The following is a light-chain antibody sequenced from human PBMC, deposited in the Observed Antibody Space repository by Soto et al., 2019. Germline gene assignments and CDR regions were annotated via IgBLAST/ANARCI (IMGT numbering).Light chain of an antibody. CDR2: GDN. V-gene: IGLV1-40*01. J-gene: IGLJ1*01. CDR1: TSNIGAPSD. CDR3: QSYDISLHNYV. Sequence: QSVLTQPPSVSGAPGQRVSTSCTGSTSNIGAPSDVHWYQHLPGTAPKLLIYGDNNRPSGVPDRFSGSKSGTSASLAIFRLQAEDEADYYCQSYDISLHNYVFGTGTKVTVL.